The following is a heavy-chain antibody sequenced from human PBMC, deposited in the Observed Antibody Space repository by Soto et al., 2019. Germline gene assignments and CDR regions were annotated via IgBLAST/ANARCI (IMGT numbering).Heavy chain of an antibody. CDR2: ISYDGSNK. D-gene: IGHD3-10*01. CDR1: GFTFSSYG. V-gene: IGHV3-30*18. J-gene: IGHJ4*02. Sequence: GGSLRLSCAASGFTFSSYGMHWVRQAPGKGLEWVAVISYDGSNKYYADSVKGRFTISRDNSKNTLYLQMNSLRAEDTAVYYCAKNILWFGEPIEGIDYWGQGTLVTVSS. CDR3: AKNILWFGEPIEGIDY.